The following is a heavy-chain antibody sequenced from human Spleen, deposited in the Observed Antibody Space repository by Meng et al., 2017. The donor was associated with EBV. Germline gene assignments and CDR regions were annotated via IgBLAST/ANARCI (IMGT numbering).Heavy chain of an antibody. D-gene: IGHD3-16*01. CDR2: IYHGGSA. V-gene: IGHV4-30-2*01. CDR3: ARGAYDRFGLDP. J-gene: IGHJ5*02. Sequence: QLERQESGSGLVKPSQTLSLICAVFGGSISSVDHPWSWIRPPPGRGLELLGYIYHGGSAFYSPSLKTRVTMSIDKSKNQFSLNVSSVTAADTAFYYCARGAYDRFGLDPWGQGTLVTVSS. CDR1: GGSISSVDHP.